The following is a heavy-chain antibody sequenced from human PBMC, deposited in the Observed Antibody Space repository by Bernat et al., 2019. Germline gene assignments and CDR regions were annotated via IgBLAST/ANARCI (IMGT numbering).Heavy chain of an antibody. V-gene: IGHV3-23*04. Sequence: VQLVESGGGLVQPGGSLRLSCTASGFIFSSYAMSWVRQAPGKGLELVSVISGSGGSTSYVDSVKGRFTISRDNSMNTLYLQMNSLRAEDTAVYYCAKETYDYGSGTYPRFDYWGQGTLVTVSS. CDR2: ISGSGGST. CDR1: GFIFSSYA. CDR3: AKETYDYGSGTYPRFDY. J-gene: IGHJ4*02. D-gene: IGHD3-10*01.